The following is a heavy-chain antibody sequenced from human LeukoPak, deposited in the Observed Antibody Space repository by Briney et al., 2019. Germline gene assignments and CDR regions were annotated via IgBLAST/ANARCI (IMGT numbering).Heavy chain of an antibody. J-gene: IGHJ4*02. CDR2: ISSSSSYI. Sequence: PGGSLRLSCAASGFTFSSYGMNWVRQAPGKGLEWVSSISSSSSYIYYADSVKGRFTISRDNAKNSLYLQMNSLRAEDTAVYYCARENGGYGHGYYFDYWGQGTLVTVSS. D-gene: IGHD5-12*01. CDR3: ARENGGYGHGYYFDY. CDR1: GFTFSSYG. V-gene: IGHV3-21*01.